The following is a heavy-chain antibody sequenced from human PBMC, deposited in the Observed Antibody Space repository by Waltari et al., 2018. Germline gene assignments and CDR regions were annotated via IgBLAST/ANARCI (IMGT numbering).Heavy chain of an antibody. CDR1: GGSISSYY. J-gene: IGHJ4*02. V-gene: IGHV4-59*01. D-gene: IGHD3-22*01. Sequence: QVQLQESGPGLVKPSETLSLTCTVSGGSISSYYWSWIRQPPGKGLEWIGYIYYSGSTNYNPSLKSRVTISVDTSKNQFSLKLSSVTAADTAVYYCARAGNYYDSSGYSYVGLFYYWGQGTLVTVSS. CDR3: ARAGNYYDSSGYSYVGLFYY. CDR2: IYYSGST.